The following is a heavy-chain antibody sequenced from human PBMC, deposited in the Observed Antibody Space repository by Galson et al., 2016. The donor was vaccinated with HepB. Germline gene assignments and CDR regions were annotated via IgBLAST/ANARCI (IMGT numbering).Heavy chain of an antibody. CDR2: IQPGDSRT. CDR1: GYSFASFW. V-gene: IGHV5-51*01. Sequence: QSGAEVKQPGESLKISCKASGYSFASFWIGWVRQMPGKGLQWLGSIQPGDSRTQYSPSFQGQVTFSVDKSINTAYLHWSSLKASDTATYYCARRAAAVGTRYGLDVWGQGTTVTVSS. J-gene: IGHJ6*01. CDR3: ARRAAAVGTRYGLDV. D-gene: IGHD6-13*01.